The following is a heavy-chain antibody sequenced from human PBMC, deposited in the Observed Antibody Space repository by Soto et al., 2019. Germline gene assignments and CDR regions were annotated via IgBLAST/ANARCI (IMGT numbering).Heavy chain of an antibody. V-gene: IGHV3-30*18. CDR2: ISYDGSNR. D-gene: IGHD6-19*01. CDR3: AKERSSGWYYFDY. CDR1: GFTFSNYG. Sequence: QVQLVESGGGXVQPGRSLRLSCAASGFTFSNYGMHWVRQAPGKGLEWVAVISYDGSNRYYADSVKGRFTISRDNSKNSLYLQMNSLRAEDTAVYYCAKERSSGWYYFDYWGQGTLVTVSS. J-gene: IGHJ4*02.